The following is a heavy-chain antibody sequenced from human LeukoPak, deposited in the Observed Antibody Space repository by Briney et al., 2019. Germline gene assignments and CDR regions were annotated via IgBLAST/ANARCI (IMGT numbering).Heavy chain of an antibody. CDR1: GFSFISYG. J-gene: IGHJ4*02. D-gene: IGHD4-17*01. Sequence: GGSLRLSCAASGFSFISYGMHWVRQAPGKGLEWVGVISDDGRSKDYADSVKGRFTISRDNSKDTLYLQMNSLRAEDAAVYYCAKRPSDYGDYVSYFDYWGRGTLVTVSS. CDR2: ISDDGRSK. V-gene: IGHV3-30*18. CDR3: AKRPSDYGDYVSYFDY.